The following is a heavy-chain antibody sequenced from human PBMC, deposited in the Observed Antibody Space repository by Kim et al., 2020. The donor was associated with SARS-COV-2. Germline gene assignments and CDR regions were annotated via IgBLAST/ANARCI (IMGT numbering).Heavy chain of an antibody. CDR3: ARALSGYDILTGYPQGPAFYI. CDR2: IKQDGSEK. Sequence: GGSLRLSCAASGFTFSSYWMRWVRQAPGKGLEWVANIKQDGSEKYYADSVKGRFTISRDNAKNSLYLQMNSLRAEDTAVYYCARALSGYDILTGYPQGPAFYIWGQGTMVTVSA. V-gene: IGHV3-7*01. CDR1: GFTFSSYW. J-gene: IGHJ3*02. D-gene: IGHD3-9*01.